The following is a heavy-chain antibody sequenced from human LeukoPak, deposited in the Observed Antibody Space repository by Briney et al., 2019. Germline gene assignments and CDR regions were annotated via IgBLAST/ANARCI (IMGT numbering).Heavy chain of an antibody. J-gene: IGHJ4*02. D-gene: IGHD3-10*01. CDR2: IYYSGST. CDR1: DGSFSSYY. Sequence: SETLSLTCTVSDGSFSSYYWSWVRQPPGQGLEWIGYIYYSGSTYYNPSLKSRVTISVDTSKNQFSLRLSSVTAADTAVYYCARDAWFGAGRTFAYWGQGTLVTVSS. V-gene: IGHV4-59*12. CDR3: ARDAWFGAGRTFAY.